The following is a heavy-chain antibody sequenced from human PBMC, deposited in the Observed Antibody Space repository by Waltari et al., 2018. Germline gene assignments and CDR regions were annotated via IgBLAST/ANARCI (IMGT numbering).Heavy chain of an antibody. J-gene: IGHJ5*02. D-gene: IGHD3-3*01. CDR3: ARERHRLMEEGYLMALDP. V-gene: IGHV1-18*01. CDR1: GSTFSDYG. Sequence: QDQLVQSGAEVKKPGASVKVSCKASGSTFSDYGLSWVRQAHGQGLEWMGWISGNNGHTNHAQKFQGRLIMTEDTSATTVYMELTYLTSDDTAVYYCARERHRLMEEGYLMALDPWGQGTLVTVSS. CDR2: ISGNNGHT.